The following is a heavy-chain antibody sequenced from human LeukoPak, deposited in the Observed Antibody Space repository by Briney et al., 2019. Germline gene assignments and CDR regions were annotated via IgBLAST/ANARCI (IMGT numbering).Heavy chain of an antibody. Sequence: ASVKVSCKASGYTFTGYYMHWARQAPGQGLEWMGWVNPNSGGTNYAQKFQGRVTMTRDTSISTAYMELSRLRSDDTAVYYCARAIRIAAADDYWGQGTLVTVSS. D-gene: IGHD6-13*01. CDR3: ARAIRIAAADDY. CDR1: GYTFTGYY. V-gene: IGHV1-2*02. CDR2: VNPNSGGT. J-gene: IGHJ4*02.